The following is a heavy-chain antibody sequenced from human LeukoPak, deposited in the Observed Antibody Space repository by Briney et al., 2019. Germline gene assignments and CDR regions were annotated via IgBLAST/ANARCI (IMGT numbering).Heavy chain of an antibody. CDR1: GGSFSGYY. Sequence: PSETLSLTCAVYGGSFSGYYWSWIRQPPGKGLEWIGYIYSSGSTYYNPSLKSRATVSLDTSKNQLSLKLSSVTAADTAVYYCARPYYYDSRIDPWGQGTLVTVSS. CDR3: ARPYYYDSRIDP. CDR2: IYSSGST. V-gene: IGHV4-34*01. D-gene: IGHD3-22*01. J-gene: IGHJ5*02.